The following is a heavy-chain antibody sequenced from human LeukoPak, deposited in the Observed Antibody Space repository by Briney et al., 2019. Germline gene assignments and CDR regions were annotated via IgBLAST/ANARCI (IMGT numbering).Heavy chain of an antibody. Sequence: GGSLRLSCAASGLTFNNYWMHWVRQAPGKGLEWVSAISGSGGSTYYADSVKGRFTISRDNSKNTLYLQMNSLRAEDTAVYYCAKDAGDDAYWGQGTLVTVSS. CDR3: AKDAGDDAY. D-gene: IGHD2-21*01. J-gene: IGHJ4*02. CDR2: ISGSGGST. CDR1: GLTFNNYW. V-gene: IGHV3-23*01.